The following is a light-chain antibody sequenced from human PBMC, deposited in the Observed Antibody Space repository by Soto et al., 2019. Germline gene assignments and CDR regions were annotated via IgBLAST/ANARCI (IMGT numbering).Light chain of an antibody. Sequence: QSVLTQPPTVSGAPGQRVTISCTARGPNLGPDYDVHWYQQLPGTAPNLLIFGTSNRPTGDPGRFSGSRSVTSAYRNISGRQAGDEGGYCCQSFDRGRQETDFGTGTKGTGL. V-gene: IGLV1-40*01. CDR1: GPNLGPDYD. CDR3: QSFDRGRQETD. J-gene: IGLJ1*01. CDR2: GTS.